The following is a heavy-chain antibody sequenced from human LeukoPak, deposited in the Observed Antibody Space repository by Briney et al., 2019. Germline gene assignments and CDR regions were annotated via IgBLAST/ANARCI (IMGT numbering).Heavy chain of an antibody. V-gene: IGHV4-30-4*08. D-gene: IGHD3-3*01. J-gene: IGHJ5*02. CDR3: ARASHRGYDFWSGYWTNWFDP. Sequence: SETLSLTCTVSGGSISSGDYYWSWIRQPPGKGLEWIGYIYYSGSTYYNPSLKSRVTISVDTSKNQFSLKLSSVTAADTAAYYCARASHRGYDFWSGYWTNWFDPWGQGTLVTVSS. CDR1: GGSISSGDYY. CDR2: IYYSGST.